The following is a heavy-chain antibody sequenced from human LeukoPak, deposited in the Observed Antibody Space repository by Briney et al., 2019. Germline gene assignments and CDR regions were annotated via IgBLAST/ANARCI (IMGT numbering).Heavy chain of an antibody. CDR2: ISGSGGST. V-gene: IGHV3-23*01. CDR1: GFSFSSCA. J-gene: IGHJ4*02. CDR3: AKDLTYYYDSSGHYYGLDY. D-gene: IGHD3-22*01. Sequence: GGSLRLSCAASGFSFSSCAMSWVRQAPGKGLEWVSVISGSGGSTYYADSVKGRFTISRDNSKNTLYLQMNSLRAEDTAVYYCAKDLTYYYDSSGHYYGLDYWGQGTLVTVSS.